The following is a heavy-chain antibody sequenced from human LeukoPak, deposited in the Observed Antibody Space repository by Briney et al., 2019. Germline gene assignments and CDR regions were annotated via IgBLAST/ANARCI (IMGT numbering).Heavy chain of an antibody. V-gene: IGHV5-10-1*01. J-gene: IGHJ4*02. CDR2: IHPSDSDT. CDR3: ARHGDSNLVD. Sequence: GESLKISRKASGYSFTSYWIGWVRQMPGKGLEWMGRIHPSDSDTNYSPSFQGHVTISADKSISTVYLQWSSLKASDTAIYYCARHGDSNLVDWGQGTLVTVSS. CDR1: GYSFTSYW. D-gene: IGHD5-24*01.